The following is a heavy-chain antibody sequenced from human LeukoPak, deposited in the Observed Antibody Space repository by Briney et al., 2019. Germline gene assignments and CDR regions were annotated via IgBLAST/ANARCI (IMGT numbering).Heavy chain of an antibody. CDR1: GFVFSGFS. CDR3: AKDRAVKARIGGMDV. V-gene: IGHV3-21*05. J-gene: IGHJ6*02. CDR2: ISESSSHT. D-gene: IGHD5-24*01. Sequence: GSLRLSCAASGFVFSGFSINWVRQAPGKGLEWVSYISESSSHTYYVDSVKGRFTISRDNAKNPLYLQMSSLRAEDTGIYYCAKDRAVKARIGGMDVWGQGTTVIVSS.